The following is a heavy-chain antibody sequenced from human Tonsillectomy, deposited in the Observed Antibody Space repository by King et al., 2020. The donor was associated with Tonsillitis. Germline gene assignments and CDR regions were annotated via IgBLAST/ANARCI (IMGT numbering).Heavy chain of an antibody. D-gene: IGHD5-18*01. V-gene: IGHV3-21*01. CDR3: ARGGYSYGPDY. J-gene: IGHJ4*02. CDR1: GFTFSSYS. CDR2: ISSSSSYI. Sequence: VQLVESGGGLVKPGGSLRLFCAASGFTFSSYSMNWVRQSPGKGLEWVSSISSSSSYIYYAYSVKCRFTISRDNAKNSLYLQMNSLRAEDTAVYYCARGGYSYGPDYWGQGTLVTVSS.